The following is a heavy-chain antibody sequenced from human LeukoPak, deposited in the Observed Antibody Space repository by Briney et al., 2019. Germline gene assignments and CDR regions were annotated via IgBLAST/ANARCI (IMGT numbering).Heavy chain of an antibody. CDR2: TIPIFGTA. Sequence: SVKVSCKASGCTFSSYAISWVRQAPGQGLEWMGGTIPIFGTANYAQKFQGRVTITTDESTSTAYMELSSLRSEDTAVYYCARGGRYCSGGSCYQDFDYWDQGTLVTVSS. V-gene: IGHV1-69*05. CDR1: GCTFSSYA. D-gene: IGHD2-15*01. CDR3: ARGGRYCSGGSCYQDFDY. J-gene: IGHJ4*02.